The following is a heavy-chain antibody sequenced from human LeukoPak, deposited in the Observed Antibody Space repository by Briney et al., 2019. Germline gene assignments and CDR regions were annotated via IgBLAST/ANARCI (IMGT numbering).Heavy chain of an antibody. D-gene: IGHD6-6*01. CDR1: GYTFTGYY. Sequence: ASVKVSCKASGYTFTGYYMHWVRQAPGQGLEWTGWINPNSGGTNYAQKFQGRVTMTRDTSISTAYMELSRLRSDDTAVYYCARELAARPRKGLVYFQHWGQGTLVTVSS. J-gene: IGHJ1*01. CDR2: INPNSGGT. CDR3: ARELAARPRKGLVYFQH. V-gene: IGHV1-2*02.